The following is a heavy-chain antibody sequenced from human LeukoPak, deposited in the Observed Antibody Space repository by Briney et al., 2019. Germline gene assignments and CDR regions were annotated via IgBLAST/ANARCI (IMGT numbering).Heavy chain of an antibody. V-gene: IGHV3-30*18. J-gene: IGHJ4*02. D-gene: IGHD3-10*01. CDR3: AKESGSGSYYHY. CDR2: LSLDGRNQ. CDR1: GLTFN. Sequence: PGGSLRLSCVASGLTFNIHWVRQAPGKGLEWVAVLSLDGRNQYYADSAKGRFTISRDNSKNTLYLQMNSLRVEDTAVYYCAKESGSGSYYHYWGQGTLVTVSS.